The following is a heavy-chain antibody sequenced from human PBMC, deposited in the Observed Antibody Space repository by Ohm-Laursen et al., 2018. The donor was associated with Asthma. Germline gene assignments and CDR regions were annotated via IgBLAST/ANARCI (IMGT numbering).Heavy chain of an antibody. CDR1: GFSFRSYG. D-gene: IGHD2-21*02. CDR3: AKDVFAGPNVVVVTAADC. Sequence: SLRLSCTASGFSFRSYGMHWVRQAPGKGLEWVAVIWYDGGNKFYADSVKGRFTISRDNPKNILYLQMNSLRADDTAVYFCAKDVFAGPNVVVVTAADCWGQGTLVTVSS. CDR2: IWYDGGNK. J-gene: IGHJ4*02. V-gene: IGHV3-33*06.